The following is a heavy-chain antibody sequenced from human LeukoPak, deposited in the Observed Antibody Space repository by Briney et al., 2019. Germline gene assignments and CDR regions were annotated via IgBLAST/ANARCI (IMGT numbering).Heavy chain of an antibody. J-gene: IGHJ4*02. V-gene: IGHV3-33*01. Sequence: GGSLRLSCAASGFTFSSYGMHWVRQAPGRGLEWVAVIWYDGSNKYYADSVKGRFTISRDNSKNTLYLQMNSLRAEDTAVYYCARASYGSYFDYWGQGTLVTVSS. CDR3: ARASYGSYFDY. CDR1: GFTFSSYG. CDR2: IWYDGSNK. D-gene: IGHD3-10*01.